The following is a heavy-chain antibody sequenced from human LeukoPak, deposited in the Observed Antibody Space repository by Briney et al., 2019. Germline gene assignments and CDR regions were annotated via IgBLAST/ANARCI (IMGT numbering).Heavy chain of an antibody. Sequence: GGSLRLSCAASGFTFSIYWMTWVRQAPGKGLEWVANIKPDGSAMYYVDSVKGRFTISRDNAKNSLYLQMSSLRADDTARYYCARPYCSGGSCYSPPDYWGQGTLVTVSS. CDR1: GFTFSIYW. CDR2: IKPDGSAM. D-gene: IGHD2-15*01. CDR3: ARPYCSGGSCYSPPDY. J-gene: IGHJ4*02. V-gene: IGHV3-7*01.